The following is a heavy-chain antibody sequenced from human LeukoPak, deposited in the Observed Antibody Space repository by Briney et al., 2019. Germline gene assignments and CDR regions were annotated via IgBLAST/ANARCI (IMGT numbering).Heavy chain of an antibody. J-gene: IGHJ4*02. D-gene: IGHD4/OR15-4a*01. Sequence: SETLSLTCTVSGGSISSSSYYWGWIRQPPGKGLEWIGSIYYSGSTYYNPSLKSRVTISVDTSKNQFSLKLSSVTAADTAVYYCARVHPRANSFDYWGQGTLVTVSS. CDR1: GGSISSSSYY. V-gene: IGHV4-39*01. CDR2: IYYSGST. CDR3: ARVHPRANSFDY.